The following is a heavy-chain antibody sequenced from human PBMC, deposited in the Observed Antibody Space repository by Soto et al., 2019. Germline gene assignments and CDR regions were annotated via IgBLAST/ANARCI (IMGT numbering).Heavy chain of an antibody. V-gene: IGHV3-9*01. CDR1: GFTFDDYA. CDR2: ISWNSGSI. D-gene: IGHD5-18*01. Sequence: PGGSLRLSCAASGFTFDDYAMHWVRQAPGKGLEWVSGISWNSGSIGYADSVKGRFTISRDNAKNSLYLQMNSLRAEDTALYYCAKVRIGQLWFDYWGQGTLVTVSS. CDR3: AKVRIGQLWFDY. J-gene: IGHJ4*02.